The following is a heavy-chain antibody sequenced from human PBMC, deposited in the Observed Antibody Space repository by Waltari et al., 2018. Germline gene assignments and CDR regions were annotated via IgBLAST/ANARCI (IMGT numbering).Heavy chain of an antibody. Sequence: EVKLVQSGAEVTKPGESLKISCKASGYTFSHYWMAWVRQMPGKGLEWKGNIYPGDSDTRYSPSFQGQVTIAADKSTNTAHLEWTSLKASDTAMYYCARSVGAGAVFFFNYWGLGTRVTVSS. D-gene: IGHD1-26*01. CDR2: IYPGDSDT. J-gene: IGHJ4*02. V-gene: IGHV5-51*03. CDR3: ARSVGAGAVFFFNY. CDR1: GYTFSHYW.